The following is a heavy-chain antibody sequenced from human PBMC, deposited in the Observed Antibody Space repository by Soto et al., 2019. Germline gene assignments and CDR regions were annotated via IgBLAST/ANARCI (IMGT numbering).Heavy chain of an antibody. CDR2: INPNSGGT. CDR3: ARVNVVVVASTREYYFDY. J-gene: IGHJ4*02. CDR1: GYTFTGYY. V-gene: IGHV1-2*02. D-gene: IGHD2-15*01. Sequence: QVQLVQSGAEEKKPGASVKVSCKASGYTFTGYYMHWVRQAPGQGLEWMGWINPNSGGTNYAQKFQGRVTMTRDTSISTAYMELSRLRSDDTAVYYCARVNVVVVASTREYYFDYWGQGTLVTVSS.